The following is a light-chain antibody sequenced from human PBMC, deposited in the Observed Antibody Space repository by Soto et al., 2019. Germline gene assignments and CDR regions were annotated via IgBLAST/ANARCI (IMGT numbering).Light chain of an antibody. V-gene: IGLV1-44*01. CDR1: SSNIGRDT. J-gene: IGLJ3*02. Sequence: QSVLTQPPSASGTPGQRVTISCSGGSSNIGRDTVSWYQQLPGTAPKLLIYSTNQRPSGVPDRFSGSKSGTSASLAIGGLQSEDEADYYCATWDGSLNGWVFGGGTKLTVL. CDR3: ATWDGSLNGWV. CDR2: STN.